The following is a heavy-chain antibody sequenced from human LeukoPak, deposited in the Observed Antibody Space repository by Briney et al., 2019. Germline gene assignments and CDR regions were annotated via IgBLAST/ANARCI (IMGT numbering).Heavy chain of an antibody. D-gene: IGHD6-13*01. CDR3: ARDLIAAAGTTMIDY. CDR2: IIPILGIA. CDR1: GGTFSSHA. V-gene: IGHV1-69*04. Sequence: ASVKVSCKASGGTFSSHAISWVRQAPGQGLEWMGRIIPILGIANYAQKFQGRVTITADKSTSTAYMELSSLRSEDTAVYYCARDLIAAAGTTMIDYWGQGTLVTVSS. J-gene: IGHJ4*02.